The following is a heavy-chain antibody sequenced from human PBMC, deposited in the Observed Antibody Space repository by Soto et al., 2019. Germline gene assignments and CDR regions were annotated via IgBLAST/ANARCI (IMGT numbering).Heavy chain of an antibody. CDR2: INAGNGNT. D-gene: IGHD3-9*01. J-gene: IGHJ4*02. Sequence: QVQLVQSGAEVKKPGASVKVSCKASGYTFTSYAIHWVRQAPGQRLEWMGWINAGNGNTKYSQKFQGRVTITRDTSASTADMERSSLRSEDTAVYYCARDLTSDFWGQGTLVTVSS. V-gene: IGHV1-3*01. CDR3: ARDLTSDF. CDR1: GYTFTSYA.